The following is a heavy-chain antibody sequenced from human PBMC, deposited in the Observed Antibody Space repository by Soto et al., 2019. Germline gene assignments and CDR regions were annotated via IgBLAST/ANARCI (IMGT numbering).Heavy chain of an antibody. CDR3: ARGPRSCSYTSCYTIDY. CDR1: GFTFNSHA. CDR2: ISYGGANN. J-gene: IGHJ4*02. Sequence: QVQLVESGGGVVQPGRSLGLTCAVSGFTFNSHAMHWVRQAPGKGLEWLAVISYGGANNYYADSVKGRFTISRDNPQNTLFLQMNSLRPDDTAVYYCARGPRSCSYTSCYTIDYWGQGTLVTVSS. D-gene: IGHD2-2*02. V-gene: IGHV3-30*03.